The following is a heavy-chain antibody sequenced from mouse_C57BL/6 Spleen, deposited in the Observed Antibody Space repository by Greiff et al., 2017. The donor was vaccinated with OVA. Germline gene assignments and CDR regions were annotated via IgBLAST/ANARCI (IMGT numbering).Heavy chain of an antibody. CDR3: AREEVYYDYAMDY. Sequence: VQLVESGAELVKPGASVKISCKASGYAFSSYWMNWVKQRPGKGLEWIGQIYPGDGDTNYNGKFKGKATLTADKSSSTAYMQLSSLTSEDSAIYFCAREEVYYDYAMDYWGQGTSVTVSS. J-gene: IGHJ4*01. CDR1: GYAFSSYW. D-gene: IGHD2-4*01. V-gene: IGHV1-80*01. CDR2: IYPGDGDT.